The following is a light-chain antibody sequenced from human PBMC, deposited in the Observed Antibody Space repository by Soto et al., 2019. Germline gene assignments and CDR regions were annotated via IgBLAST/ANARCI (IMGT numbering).Light chain of an antibody. CDR3: QTWGTGIRV. V-gene: IGLV4-69*01. J-gene: IGLJ3*02. Sequence: QLVLTQSPSASASLGASVKLTCTLSSGHSSYAIAWHQQRPEKGPRYLMKLNSDGSHSKGDGIPDRFSGSSSGAERYLTISSLQSEDEADYYCQTWGTGIRVFGGGTQLTVL. CDR2: LNSDGSH. CDR1: SGHSSYA.